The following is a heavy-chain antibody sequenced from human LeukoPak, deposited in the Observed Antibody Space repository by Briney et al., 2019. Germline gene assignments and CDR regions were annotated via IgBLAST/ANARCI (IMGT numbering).Heavy chain of an antibody. D-gene: IGHD2/OR15-2a*01. CDR3: VSSLWDSQYYYYYYMDV. CDR2: IYYSGNT. CDR1: GGSISNYY. J-gene: IGHJ6*03. Sequence: SETLSLTCTVSGGSISNYYWGWIRQAPGKGLEWIGSIYYSGNTYYNPSLKSRVTISVDTSKNQFSLKLSSVTAADTAVYYCVSSLWDSQYYYYYYMDVWGKGTTVTVSS. V-gene: IGHV4-39*07.